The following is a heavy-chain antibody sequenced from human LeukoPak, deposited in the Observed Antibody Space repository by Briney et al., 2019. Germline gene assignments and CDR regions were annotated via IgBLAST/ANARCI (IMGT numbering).Heavy chain of an antibody. J-gene: IGHJ5*02. CDR2: IYYSGST. D-gene: IGHD3-10*01. Sequence: SETLSLTCTVSGGSVSSGSYYWSWIRQPPGKGLEWIGYIYYSGSTNYNPSLKSRFTISVDTSKNQFSLKLSSVTAADTAVYYCAREKLLWFGELLNWFDPWGQGTLVTVSS. CDR3: AREKLLWFGELLNWFDP. CDR1: GGSVSSGSYY. V-gene: IGHV4-61*01.